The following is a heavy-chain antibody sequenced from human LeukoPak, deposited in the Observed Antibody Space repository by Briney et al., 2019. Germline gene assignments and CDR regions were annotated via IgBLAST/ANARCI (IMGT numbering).Heavy chain of an antibody. CDR1: GFTFSDYY. V-gene: IGHV3-11*06. CDR3: ARSLIVANPLDV. J-gene: IGHJ6*04. CDR2: ISSSSSYT. Sequence: GGSLRLSCAASGFTFSDYYMSWIRQAPGKGLEGVSYISSSSSYTNYADPVKGRFTISRDNAKNSLYLQMNSLRAEDTAVYYCARSLIVANPLDVWGKGTTVTVSS. D-gene: IGHD5-12*01.